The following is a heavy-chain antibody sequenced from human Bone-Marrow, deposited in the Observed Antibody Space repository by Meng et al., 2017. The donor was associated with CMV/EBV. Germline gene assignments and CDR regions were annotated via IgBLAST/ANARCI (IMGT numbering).Heavy chain of an antibody. CDR1: GGSVSSGSYY. D-gene: IGHD5-24*01. Sequence: SETLSLTCTVSGGSVSSGSYYWSWIRQPPGKGLEWIGYIYYSGSTNYNPSLKSRVTISVETSKNQFYLKLSSVTAADTAVYYCARVEMATIWLFDPWGQGTLVTVSS. CDR2: IYYSGST. J-gene: IGHJ5*02. CDR3: ARVEMATIWLFDP. V-gene: IGHV4-61*01.